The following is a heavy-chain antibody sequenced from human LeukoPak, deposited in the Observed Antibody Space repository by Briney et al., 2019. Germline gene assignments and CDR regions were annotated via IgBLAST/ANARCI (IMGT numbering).Heavy chain of an antibody. D-gene: IGHD2/OR15-2a*01. Sequence: GGSLRLSCAASGFTFSSYAMSRVRQAPGKGLEWVSGISGSDGSTNYADSVKGRFTIFRENSKNTLYLQMNSLRAEDTAVYYCAKDSAKKYDDYWGQGTLVTVSS. CDR1: GFTFSSYA. J-gene: IGHJ4*02. CDR3: AKDSAKKYDDY. CDR2: ISGSDGST. V-gene: IGHV3-23*01.